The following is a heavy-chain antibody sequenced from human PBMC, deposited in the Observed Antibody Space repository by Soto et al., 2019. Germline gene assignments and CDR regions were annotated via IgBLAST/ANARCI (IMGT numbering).Heavy chain of an antibody. CDR2: INPNSDVT. D-gene: IGHD3-16*01. CDR3: VRVGLNRNYDFDF. CDR1: GYTFNSYY. J-gene: IGHJ4*02. Sequence: QVQLVQSGAEVKKPGASVKVSCKASGYTFNSYYIHWVRQAPGQGLEWLGWINPNSDVTGYAQRFQGRVNMTRDMSMTTAYMDLTRLRSDDTAVYYCVRVGLNRNYDFDFWGQGTLITVSS. V-gene: IGHV1-2*02.